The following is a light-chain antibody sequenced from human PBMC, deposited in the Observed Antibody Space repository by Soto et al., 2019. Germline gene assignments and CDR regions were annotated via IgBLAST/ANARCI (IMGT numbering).Light chain of an antibody. CDR1: GSDVGGYNY. V-gene: IGLV2-14*01. J-gene: IGLJ1*01. CDR3: SSFTSNYFYV. CDR2: GVS. Sequence: QSALTQPASVSGSPGQSIAISCTGSGSDVGGYNYVSWYQQHPGKAPKLIIYGVSHRPSGVSTRFSASRSAYTASLTISGLHAEDEADYYCSSFTSNYFYVFVPGTKLTVL.